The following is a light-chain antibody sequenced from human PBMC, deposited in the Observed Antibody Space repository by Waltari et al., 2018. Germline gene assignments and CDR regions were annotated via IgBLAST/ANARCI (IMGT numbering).Light chain of an antibody. Sequence: QSALTQPPSVSGSPGQSVTISCTGISTDVGGYDRVSWYPQSPGTAPKLMISDVSTRPSEVPDRFSGSKSGNTASLTISGLQAEDEADYYCNLYAGSSTLGVFGGGTKLTVL. CDR3: NLYAGSSTLGV. J-gene: IGLJ3*02. CDR1: STDVGGYDR. CDR2: DVS. V-gene: IGLV2-18*01.